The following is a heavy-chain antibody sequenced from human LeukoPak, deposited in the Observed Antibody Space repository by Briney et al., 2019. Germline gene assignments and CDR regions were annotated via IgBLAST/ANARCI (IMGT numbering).Heavy chain of an antibody. J-gene: IGHJ4*02. CDR3: AREAFYKSGWYSLFGH. Sequence: GGSLRLSCAASGFTLSSYGMGWVRQAPGKGLEWVSVISGSGGSIYYADSVKGRFTISRDNSKNTLYLQMNSLRVEDTAIYYCAREAFYKSGWYSLFGHWGQGTLVTVSS. V-gene: IGHV3-23*01. CDR2: ISGSGGSI. CDR1: GFTLSSYG. D-gene: IGHD6-19*01.